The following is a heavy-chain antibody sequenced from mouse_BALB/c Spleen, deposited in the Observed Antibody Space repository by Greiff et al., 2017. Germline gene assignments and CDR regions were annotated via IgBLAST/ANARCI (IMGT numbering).Heavy chain of an antibody. V-gene: IGHV14-3*02. J-gene: IGHJ2*01. CDR1: GFNIKDTY. CDR2: IDPANGNT. D-gene: IGHD2-14*01. Sequence: VQLQQSGAELVKPGASVKLSCTASGFNIKDTYMHWVKQRPEQGLEWIGRIDPANGNTKYDPKFQGKATITADTSSNTAYLQLSSLTSEDTAVYYCAGGAYYRYGDYWGEGTTLTVSS. CDR3: AGGAYYRYGDY.